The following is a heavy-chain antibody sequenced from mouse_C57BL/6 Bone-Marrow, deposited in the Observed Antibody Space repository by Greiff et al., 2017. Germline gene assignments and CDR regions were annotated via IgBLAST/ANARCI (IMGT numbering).Heavy chain of an antibody. J-gene: IGHJ2*01. Sequence: EVNVVESGPGLAKPSQTLSLTCSVTGYSITSDYWNWIRKFPGNKLEYMGYISYSGSNYYNPSLKSRISITRDTSKNQYYLQLNSVTTEYTATYYCASRLGRDYFDYWGQGTTLTVSS. V-gene: IGHV3-8*01. CDR1: GYSITSDY. CDR2: ISYSGSN. D-gene: IGHD4-1*01. CDR3: ASRLGRDYFDY.